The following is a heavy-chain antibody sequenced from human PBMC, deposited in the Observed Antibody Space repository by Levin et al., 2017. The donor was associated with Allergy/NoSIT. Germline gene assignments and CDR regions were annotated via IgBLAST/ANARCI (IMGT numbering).Heavy chain of an antibody. CDR2: IYYSGST. CDR1: GGSISSGGYY. CDR3: GRDLGVWGSYRPRLQFDY. D-gene: IGHD3-16*02. Sequence: SQTLSLTCTVSGGSISSGGYYWSWIRQHPGKGLEWIGYIYYSGSTYYNPSLKSRLTISVDTSKNQFSLKLSSVTAADTAVYYCGRDLGVWGSYRPRLQFDYWGQGTLVTVSS. J-gene: IGHJ4*02. V-gene: IGHV4-31*03.